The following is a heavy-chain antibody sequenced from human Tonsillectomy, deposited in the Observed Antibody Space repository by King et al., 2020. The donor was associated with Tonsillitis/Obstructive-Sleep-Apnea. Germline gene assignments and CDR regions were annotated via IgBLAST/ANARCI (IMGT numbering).Heavy chain of an antibody. V-gene: IGHV1-69*01. CDR3: ARVTGSGSGWFDP. CDR2: IIPIFGTA. D-gene: IGHD3-10*01. CDR1: GGTFSSYA. Sequence: VQLVESGAEVKKPGSSVKVSCKASGGTFSSYAISWVRQAPGQGLEWMGGIIPIFGTANYAQKFQGRVTITADESTSTTYMELSSLRSEDTAVYYCARVTGSGSGWFDPWGQGTLVSVSS. J-gene: IGHJ5*02.